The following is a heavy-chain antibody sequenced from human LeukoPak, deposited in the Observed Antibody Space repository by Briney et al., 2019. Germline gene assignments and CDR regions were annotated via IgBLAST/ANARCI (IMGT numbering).Heavy chain of an antibody. CDR2: ISRSGDDT. CDR1: GFTFSGYA. J-gene: IGHJ5*02. Sequence: PGGSLRLSCAASGFTFSGYAMSWVRQAPGKGLQWVATISRSGDDTYYADSVKGRFTVSRDNSKNTLYAQMNSLRAEDTAIYYCAKAGANWFDPWGQGTLVTVSS. D-gene: IGHD3-10*01. V-gene: IGHV3-23*01. CDR3: AKAGANWFDP.